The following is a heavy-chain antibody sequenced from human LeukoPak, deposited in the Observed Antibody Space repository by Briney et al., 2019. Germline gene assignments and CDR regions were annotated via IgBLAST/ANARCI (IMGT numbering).Heavy chain of an antibody. D-gene: IGHD1-26*01. CDR3: ARVGHRRWDRYYFDY. Sequence: ASVKVSCTASGYTFTSYDINWVRQATGQGLEWMGWMNPNSGGTNYAQKFQGRVTMTRDTSISTAYMELSRLRSDDTAVYYCARVGHRRWDRYYFDYWGQGTLVTVSS. J-gene: IGHJ4*02. V-gene: IGHV1-2*02. CDR1: GYTFTSYD. CDR2: MNPNSGGT.